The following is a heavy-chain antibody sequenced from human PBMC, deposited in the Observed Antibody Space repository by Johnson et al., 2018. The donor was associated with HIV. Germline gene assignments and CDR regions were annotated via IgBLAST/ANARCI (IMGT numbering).Heavy chain of an antibody. V-gene: IGHV3-30*02. D-gene: IGHD3-22*01. J-gene: IGHJ3*02. CDR1: GFSFSSYG. CDR3: AKGNYYDSSGYDGSTHAFDI. CDR2: IRYDGSNK. Sequence: QEKLVESGGGVVQPGGSLRLSCAASGFSFSSYGMHWVRQAPGKGLEWVAFIRYDGSNKYYADSVKGRFTISRDNSKNTLYLQMNSLRAEDTAVYYCAKGNYYDSSGYDGSTHAFDIWGQGTMVTVSS.